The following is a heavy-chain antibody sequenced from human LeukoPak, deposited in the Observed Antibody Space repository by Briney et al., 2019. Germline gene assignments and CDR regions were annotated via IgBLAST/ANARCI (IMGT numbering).Heavy chain of an antibody. CDR3: ARGLSSYSSSWYTRAVGAFDI. D-gene: IGHD6-13*01. CDR2: MNPNSGNT. J-gene: IGHJ3*02. CDR1: GYTFTSYY. V-gene: IGHV1-8*02. Sequence: GASVKVSCKASGYTFTSYYMHWVRQATGQGLEWMGWMNPNSGNTGYAQKFQGRVTMTRNTSISTAYMELSSLRSEDTAVYYCARGLSSYSSSWYTRAVGAFDIWGQGTMVTVSS.